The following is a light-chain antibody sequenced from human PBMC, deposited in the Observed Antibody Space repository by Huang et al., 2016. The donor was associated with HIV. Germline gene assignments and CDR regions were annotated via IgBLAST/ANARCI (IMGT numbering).Light chain of an antibody. Sequence: DIQMTQSPSSLSASVGDTVIITCRASQNISKYLNWYQQVPGRAPKLLIYVTSNFQRGVSLMRSSGRASGTDFTLTITSLQPEDAAAYFCQQSYGIPRTFGLGT. V-gene: IGKV1-39*01. J-gene: IGKJ2*01. CDR1: QNISKY. CDR3: QQSYGIPRT. CDR2: VTS.